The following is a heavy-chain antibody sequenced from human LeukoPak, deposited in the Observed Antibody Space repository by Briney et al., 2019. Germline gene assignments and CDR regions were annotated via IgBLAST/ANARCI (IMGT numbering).Heavy chain of an antibody. CDR1: GGSISSYY. CDR2: IFYSGST. D-gene: IGHD4-17*01. J-gene: IGHJ4*02. Sequence: ASETLSLTCTVSGGSISSYYWSWIRQPPGKGREWIGYIFYSGSTNYNPSLKSRVTISVDTSKNQFSLKLSSVTAADTAVYYCARGGTMTTVPLWGQGTLVTVSS. V-gene: IGHV4-59*08. CDR3: ARGGTMTTVPL.